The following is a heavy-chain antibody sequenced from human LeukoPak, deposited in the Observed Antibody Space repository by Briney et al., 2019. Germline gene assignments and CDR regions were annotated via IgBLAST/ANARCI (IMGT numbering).Heavy chain of an antibody. Sequence: GGSLRLSCAASGFGFSNFWMRWVRQAPGKGPEWVANIKEDGSIKNYVDSVEGRFTVSRDNAKNTLYLQMNSLRLEDTAVYYCVRDWAPASMQAAPFDCWGQGTLVTVSS. CDR2: IKEDGSIK. V-gene: IGHV3-7*01. D-gene: IGHD2/OR15-2a*01. CDR1: GFGFSNFW. J-gene: IGHJ4*02. CDR3: VRDWAPASMQAAPFDC.